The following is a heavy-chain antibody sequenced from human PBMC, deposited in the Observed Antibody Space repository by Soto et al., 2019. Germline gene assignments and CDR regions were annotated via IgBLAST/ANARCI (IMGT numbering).Heavy chain of an antibody. J-gene: IGHJ4*02. CDR2: IYNGGRT. D-gene: IGHD3-16*01. CDR3: ARGPPQYNDYYFLFDY. Sequence: PSETLSLTCTVSGGSISDHYYMWIRQSPGKGLEYIGYIYNGGRTDYNPSLKSRVIISVDTSKNQFSLKLSSVNAADTAVYYCARGPPQYNDYYFLFDYWGQGAPVTVSS. V-gene: IGHV4-59*11. CDR1: GGSISDHY.